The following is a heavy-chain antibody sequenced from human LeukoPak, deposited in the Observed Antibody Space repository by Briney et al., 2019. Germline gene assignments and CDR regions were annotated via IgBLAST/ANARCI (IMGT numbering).Heavy chain of an antibody. J-gene: IGHJ4*02. CDR3: ARVRSSWYVDPGKYYFDY. Sequence: SETLSLTCAVYGGSFSGYYWSWIRQPPGKGLEWIGEINHSGSTNYNPSLKSRVTKSVDTSKNQFSLKLSSVTAADTAVYYCARVRSSWYVDPGKYYFDYWGQGTLVTVSS. V-gene: IGHV4-34*01. CDR1: GGSFSGYY. CDR2: INHSGST. D-gene: IGHD6-13*01.